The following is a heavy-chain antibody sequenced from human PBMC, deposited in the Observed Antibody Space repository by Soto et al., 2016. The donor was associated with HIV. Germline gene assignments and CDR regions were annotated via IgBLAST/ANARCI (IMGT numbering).Heavy chain of an antibody. D-gene: IGHD6-13*01. V-gene: IGHV4-39*01. J-gene: IGHJ3*02. Sequence: QVQLQESGPGLVQPSETLSLTCTVSGGSINSSRNFWGWIRQPPGKGLEWIGNVDYRGTNFYSPSLKSRVTISVDTSKNQFSLKLTSVTATDTAVYYCARHQYISNWSLSAVDIWGQGTSVIVSS. CDR2: VDYRGTN. CDR3: ARHQYISNWSLSAVDI. CDR1: GGSINSSRNF.